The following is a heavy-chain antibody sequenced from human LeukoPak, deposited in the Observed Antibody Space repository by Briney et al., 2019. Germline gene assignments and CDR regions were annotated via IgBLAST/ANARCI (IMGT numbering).Heavy chain of an antibody. J-gene: IGHJ5*02. D-gene: IGHD4-17*01. Sequence: PGGSLRLSCAASGFTLSSSWMNWVRQAPGKGLVWVARIKSDGTSINYADSVKGRFTISRDNAKNTLYLQMNSLRAEDTAVYSCAKSDYLDPWGQGALVTVSS. CDR1: GFTLSSSW. V-gene: IGHV3-74*01. CDR3: AKSDYLDP. CDR2: IKSDGTSI.